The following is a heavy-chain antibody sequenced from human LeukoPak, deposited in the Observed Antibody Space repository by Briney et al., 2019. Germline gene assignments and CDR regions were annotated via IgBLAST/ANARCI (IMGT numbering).Heavy chain of an antibody. Sequence: GGSLRLSCAASGFTFSSYAMHWVRLAPGKGLEWVAVISYDGSNKYYADSVKGRFTISRDNSKNTLYLQMNSLRAEDTAVYYCARGGGASRHNWFDPWGQGTLVTVSS. D-gene: IGHD2-21*01. CDR1: GFTFSSYA. V-gene: IGHV3-30-3*01. J-gene: IGHJ5*02. CDR3: ARGGGASRHNWFDP. CDR2: ISYDGSNK.